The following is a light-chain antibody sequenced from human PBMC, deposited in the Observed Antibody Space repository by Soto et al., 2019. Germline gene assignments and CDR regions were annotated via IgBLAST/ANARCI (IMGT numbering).Light chain of an antibody. CDR3: QQYNSYSGT. Sequence: DIQMTQSPSTLSASVGDRVTITCRASQSISSWLAWYQQKPGNAPKLLIYDASSLESGVPSRFSGSGYGTEFTLTISSLQPDDFATYYCQQYNSYSGTFGQGTKVDIK. CDR2: DAS. V-gene: IGKV1-5*01. J-gene: IGKJ1*01. CDR1: QSISSW.